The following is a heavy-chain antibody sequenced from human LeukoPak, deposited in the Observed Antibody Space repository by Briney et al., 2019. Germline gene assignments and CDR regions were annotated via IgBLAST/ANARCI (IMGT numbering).Heavy chain of an antibody. J-gene: IGHJ4*02. Sequence: PSETLSLTCTVSGYSISSGYYWGWIRQPPGKGLECIGNIYHNGSTDYNPSLKSRVTISVDTSKNQFSLKLSSVTAADTAVYYCATDFWSGTNIIDYWGQGTLVTVSS. CDR2: IYHNGST. D-gene: IGHD3-3*01. CDR3: ATDFWSGTNIIDY. CDR1: GYSISSGYY. V-gene: IGHV4-38-2*02.